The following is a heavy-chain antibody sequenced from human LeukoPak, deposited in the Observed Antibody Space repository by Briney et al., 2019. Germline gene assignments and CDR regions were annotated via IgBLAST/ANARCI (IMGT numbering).Heavy chain of an antibody. V-gene: IGHV3-74*01. J-gene: IGHJ4*02. Sequence: GGSLRLSCVASGFTFSSYWMHWVRQGPGRGLVWVSRISPDGITTNYADSVKGRFTISRDNAMSTLYLQMDSLRAEDTAVYYCATAGNYRFDNWGQGTLVTVSS. CDR3: ATAGNYRFDN. D-gene: IGHD1-7*01. CDR2: ISPDGITT. CDR1: GFTFSSYW.